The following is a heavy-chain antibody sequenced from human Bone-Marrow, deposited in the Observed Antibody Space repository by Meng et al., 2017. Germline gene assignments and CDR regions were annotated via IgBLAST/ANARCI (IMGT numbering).Heavy chain of an antibody. CDR3: ARPAQKELRDYYFDS. V-gene: IGHV5-51*01. D-gene: IGHD1-7*01. J-gene: IGHJ4*02. Sequence: GESLKISCKGSGYSFSSYWIAWVRQMPGKGLEWMGIIYPGDSDIRYSPSFQGQVTISADKSISTAYLQWSSLKASDTAMYYCARPAQKELRDYYFDSWGQGTRVTVSS. CDR1: GYSFSSYW. CDR2: IYPGDSDI.